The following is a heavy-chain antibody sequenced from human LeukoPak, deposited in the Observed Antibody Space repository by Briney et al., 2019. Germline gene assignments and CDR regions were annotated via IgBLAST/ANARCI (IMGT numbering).Heavy chain of an antibody. Sequence: PGGSLRLSCAASGFTFSSYWMTWVRQAPGKGLEWVANIKKDGSEKYYVDSVRGRFTISRGNAKNSLYLQMNSLRVEDTAVYYCAREMGWNYGDYWGQGTLVTVSS. D-gene: IGHD1-7*01. CDR3: AREMGWNYGDY. CDR1: GFTFSSYW. CDR2: IKKDGSEK. V-gene: IGHV3-7*05. J-gene: IGHJ4*02.